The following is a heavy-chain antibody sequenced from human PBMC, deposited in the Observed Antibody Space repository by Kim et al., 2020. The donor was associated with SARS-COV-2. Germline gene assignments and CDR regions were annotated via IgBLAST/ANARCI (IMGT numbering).Heavy chain of an antibody. D-gene: IGHD6-6*01. CDR3: AKDYSSSSHYYYGMDV. CDR1: GFTFSSYA. J-gene: IGHJ6*02. Sequence: GGSLRLSCAASGFTFSSYAMSWVRQAPGKGLEWVSAISGSGGSTYDADSVKGRLTISRDNSKNTLYLQMNSLRAEDTAVYYCAKDYSSSSHYYYGMDVWGQGTTVTVSS. CDR2: ISGSGGST. V-gene: IGHV3-23*01.